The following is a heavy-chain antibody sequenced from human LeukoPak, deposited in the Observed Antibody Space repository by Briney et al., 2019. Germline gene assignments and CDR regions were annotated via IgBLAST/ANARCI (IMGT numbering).Heavy chain of an antibody. CDR2: IGANNGHT. V-gene: IGHV1-18*01. CDR1: GYTFTSFG. J-gene: IGHJ4*02. Sequence: GASVKVSCKASGYTFTSFGISWVRQAPGQGLAWMGWIGANNGHTNYAPDLQGRVTMTTDTSTSTAYMELTSLRSDDSAVYYCARDQAVGATAGTFDYWGQGTLVTVSS. CDR3: ARDQAVGATAGTFDY. D-gene: IGHD1-26*01.